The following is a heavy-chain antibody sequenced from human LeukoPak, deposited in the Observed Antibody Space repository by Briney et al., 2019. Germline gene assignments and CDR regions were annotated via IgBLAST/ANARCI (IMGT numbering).Heavy chain of an antibody. D-gene: IGHD1-1*01. Sequence: GGSLRLSCAASGFTFSNYAMSWVRQAPGRGLEWVSTISSSGGTTYYADSVKGRFTISRDNSKNTLYLKMNNLRAEDTAVYYCAKDPKDNSASWGLGTLVTVSS. CDR3: AKDPKDNSAS. CDR1: GFTFSNYA. CDR2: ISSSGGTT. J-gene: IGHJ5*02. V-gene: IGHV3-23*01.